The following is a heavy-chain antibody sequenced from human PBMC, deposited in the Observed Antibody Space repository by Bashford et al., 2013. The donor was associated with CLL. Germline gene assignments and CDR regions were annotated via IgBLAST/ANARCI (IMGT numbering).Heavy chain of an antibody. Sequence: GSLRLSCAASGFSFSSNYMNWVRQAPGKGLEWVSFISSDSNTIFYSDSVKGRFTISRDNAKNSLYLQMNSLRAEDTAVYYCARSLWFGDLLGAAINYWGQGTLVTVSS. V-gene: IGHV3-48*01. J-gene: IGHJ4*02. D-gene: IGHD3-10*01. CDR3: ARSLWFGDLLGAAINY. CDR2: ISSDSNTI. CDR1: GFSFSSNY.